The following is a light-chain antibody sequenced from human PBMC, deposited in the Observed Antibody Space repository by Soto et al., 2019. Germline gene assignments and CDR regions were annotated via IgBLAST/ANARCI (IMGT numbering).Light chain of an antibody. CDR2: DVS. Sequence: QSALTQPASVSGSPGQSITISCTRTSSDVGSYNYVSWYQQHPGKAPKLMIYDVSNRPSGVSNRFSGSKSGNTASLTISGLQAEDEADYYCNSYTGSSTPYVFGTGTKVTVL. CDR1: SSDVGSYNY. V-gene: IGLV2-14*03. J-gene: IGLJ1*01. CDR3: NSYTGSSTPYV.